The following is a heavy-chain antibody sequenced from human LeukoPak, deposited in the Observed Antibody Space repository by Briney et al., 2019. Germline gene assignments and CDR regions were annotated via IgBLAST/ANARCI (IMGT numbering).Heavy chain of an antibody. J-gene: IGHJ6*03. Sequence: SETLSLTCTVSGGSISYFYWSWIRQPAGKGLEWIGRIYTSGSTNYNPSLKSRVTMSVDTSKKQFSLKLSSVTAADTAVYYCTRVRGSSGSYEYYHYMDVWGKGTTVTISS. D-gene: IGHD1-26*01. CDR3: TRVRGSSGSYEYYHYMDV. V-gene: IGHV4-4*07. CDR2: IYTSGST. CDR1: GGSISYFY.